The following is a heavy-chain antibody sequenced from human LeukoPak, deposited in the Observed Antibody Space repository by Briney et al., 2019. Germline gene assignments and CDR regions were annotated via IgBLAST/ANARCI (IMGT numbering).Heavy chain of an antibody. CDR3: ARVAGWHWFDP. D-gene: IGHD6-19*01. V-gene: IGHV3-23*01. CDR2: ISGSGGYT. J-gene: IGHJ5*02. CDR1: KFTFSTFS. Sequence: GGSLRLSCAASKFTFSTFSMSWVRQAPGKGLEWVSSISGSGGYTYYADSVKGRFTISRDNSKNTVYLQMNNTRVDDTAIYYCARVAGWHWFDPWGQGTLVTVSS.